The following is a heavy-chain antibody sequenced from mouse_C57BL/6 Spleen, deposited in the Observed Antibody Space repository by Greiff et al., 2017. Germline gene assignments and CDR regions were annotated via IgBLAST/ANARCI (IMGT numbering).Heavy chain of an antibody. CDR2: IDPSDSYT. V-gene: IGHV1-69*01. J-gene: IGHJ2*01. Sequence: QVQLQPPGAELVMPGASVKLSCKASGYTFTSYWMHWVKQRPGQGLEWIGEIDPSDSYTNYNQKFKVKSTLTVDKSSSPAYMQLSSLTSEYSAVYYCARRGGYGNYLDYWGQGTTLTVSS. CDR1: GYTFTSYW. CDR3: ARRGGYGNYLDY. D-gene: IGHD2-1*01.